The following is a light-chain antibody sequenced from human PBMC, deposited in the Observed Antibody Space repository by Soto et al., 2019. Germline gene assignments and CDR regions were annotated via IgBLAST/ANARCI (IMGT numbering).Light chain of an antibody. J-gene: IGKJ4*01. Sequence: DIQMTQSPSSLSASVGDRVTITCRASQGITNYLAWYQQKPGKVPELLIYAASTLQSAVRSRFSGSGSGTDFNLIISSLQPEGVASYYCQKYNHAPAFGGGTKVQIK. CDR1: QGITNY. CDR3: QKYNHAPA. V-gene: IGKV1-27*01. CDR2: AAS.